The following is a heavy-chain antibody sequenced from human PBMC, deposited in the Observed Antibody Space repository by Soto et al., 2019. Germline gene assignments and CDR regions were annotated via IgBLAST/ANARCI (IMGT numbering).Heavy chain of an antibody. CDR3: ARDIWARPSSGWYVLIREHYYGMDV. Sequence: ASVKVPCKDSGYTFTSYGISWVRQAPGQGLEWIGWISAYNGNTNYAKKLQGRVTMTTDTFTSTAYMELRSLRSDDTAVYYCARDIWARPSSGWYVLIREHYYGMDVW. D-gene: IGHD6-19*01. CDR1: GYTFTSYG. CDR2: ISAYNGNT. J-gene: IGHJ6*01. V-gene: IGHV1-18*04.